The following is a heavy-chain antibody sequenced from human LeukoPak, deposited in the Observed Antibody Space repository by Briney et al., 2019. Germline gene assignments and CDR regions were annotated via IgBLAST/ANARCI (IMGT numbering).Heavy chain of an antibody. V-gene: IGHV1-8*01. CDR3: ARESLPLGDAFDI. D-gene: IGHD3-16*01. J-gene: IGHJ3*02. CDR2: MNPNSGNT. CDR1: GYTFTSYD. Sequence: ASVKVSCKASGYTFTSYDINWVRQATGQGLEWMGWMNPNSGNTGYAQKFQGRVTMTRNTSISTAHMELSSLRSEDTAVYYCARESLPLGDAFDIWGQGTMVTVSS.